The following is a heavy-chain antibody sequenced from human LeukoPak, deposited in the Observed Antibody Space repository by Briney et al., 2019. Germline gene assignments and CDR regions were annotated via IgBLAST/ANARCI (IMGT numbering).Heavy chain of an antibody. CDR1: GGSISSYY. CDR3: ARAGYSSGWRTDYFDY. D-gene: IGHD6-19*01. J-gene: IGHJ4*02. Sequence: SETLSLTCTVSGGSISSYYWSWIRQPPGKGLEWIGYIYYSGSTNYNPSLKSRVTISVDTSKNQFSLKLSSVTAADTAVYYCARAGYSSGWRTDYFDYWGQGTLVTVSS. V-gene: IGHV4-59*01. CDR2: IYYSGST.